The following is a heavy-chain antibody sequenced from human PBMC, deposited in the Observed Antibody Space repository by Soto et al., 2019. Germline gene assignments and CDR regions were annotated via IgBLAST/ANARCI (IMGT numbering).Heavy chain of an antibody. Sequence: QTVGSLRLSCGASGFSFSSYAMSWVRQAPGKGLEWVSSISPTVGRTSYADSVKGRFTISRDNFKNTLYLQMNSLKAEDTAVYYCAKGHSGYDLNWFDPWGQGTLVTVSS. CDR3: AKGHSGYDLNWFDP. V-gene: IGHV3-23*01. CDR2: ISPTVGRT. J-gene: IGHJ5*02. CDR1: GFSFSSYA. D-gene: IGHD5-12*01.